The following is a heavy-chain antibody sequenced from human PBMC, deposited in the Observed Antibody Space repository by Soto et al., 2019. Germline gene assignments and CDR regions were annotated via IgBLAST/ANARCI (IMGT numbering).Heavy chain of an antibody. D-gene: IGHD2-21*01. J-gene: IGHJ4*02. CDR2: INAGNGNT. CDR1: GCTFTSYA. V-gene: IGHV1-3*05. CDR3: AGGGETIDY. Sequence: QVQLVQSGAEEKKPGASVKVSCKASGCTFTSYAMHWVRQAPGQRLEWMGWINAGNGNTKYSQKFQGRVTITRDTSASTAYMEASSLRSEAMAVYYCAGGGETIDYWGQGTLVTVSS.